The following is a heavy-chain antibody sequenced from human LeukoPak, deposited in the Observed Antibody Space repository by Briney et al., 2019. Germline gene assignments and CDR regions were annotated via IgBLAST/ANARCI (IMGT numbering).Heavy chain of an antibody. J-gene: IGHJ4*02. CDR3: ARGTYYDFWSGYYDPHYFDY. Sequence: ASVKVSCKASGYTFTGYYMHWVRQAPGQGLEWMGWINPNSGGTNYAQKFQGRVTMTRDTSISTAYMELSRLRSDDTAVYYCARGTYYDFWSGYYDPHYFDYWGQGTLVTVSS. CDR2: INPNSGGT. CDR1: GYTFTGYY. V-gene: IGHV1-2*02. D-gene: IGHD3-3*01.